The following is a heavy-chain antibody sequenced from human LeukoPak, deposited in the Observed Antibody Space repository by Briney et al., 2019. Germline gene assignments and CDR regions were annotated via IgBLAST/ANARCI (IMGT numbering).Heavy chain of an antibody. Sequence: SETLSLTCSVSGGSISSSSYFWAWIRQPPGKELEWIGSIYYSGITYYNPSLKSRVTMSVDTSKNQFSLKLSSVTAADTAVYYCARGLGIRWFGELLYVDGMDVWGQGTTVTVSS. CDR3: ARGLGIRWFGELLYVDGMDV. D-gene: IGHD3-10*01. CDR1: GGSISSSSYF. CDR2: IYYSGIT. J-gene: IGHJ6*02. V-gene: IGHV4-39*07.